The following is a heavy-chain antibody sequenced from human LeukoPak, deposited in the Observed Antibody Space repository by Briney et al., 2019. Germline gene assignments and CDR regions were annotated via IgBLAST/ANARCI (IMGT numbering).Heavy chain of an antibody. V-gene: IGHV1-69*04. CDR1: GGTFSSYA. J-gene: IGHJ4*02. CDR3: ARDPGDSSGWTLLVH. D-gene: IGHD6-19*01. Sequence: GSSVKVSCKASGGTFSSYAISWVRQAPGQGLEWMGRIIPILGIANYAQKFQGRVTITADKSTSTAYMELSSLRSEDTAVYYCARDPGDSSGWTLLVHRGQGTLVTVSS. CDR2: IIPILGIA.